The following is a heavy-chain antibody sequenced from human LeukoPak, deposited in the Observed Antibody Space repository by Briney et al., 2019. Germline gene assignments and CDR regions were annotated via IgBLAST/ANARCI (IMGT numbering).Heavy chain of an antibody. V-gene: IGHV3-21*01. Sequence: GGSLRLSCAASGFNFRTYAMSWVRQAPGKGLEWVSSISDSGDATYYADSVKGRFTISRDNAKNSLYLQMNSLRAEDTAVYYCARDGAPGLFDYWGQGTLVTVSS. D-gene: IGHD3-16*01. CDR1: GFNFRTYA. CDR3: ARDGAPGLFDY. CDR2: ISDSGDAT. J-gene: IGHJ4*02.